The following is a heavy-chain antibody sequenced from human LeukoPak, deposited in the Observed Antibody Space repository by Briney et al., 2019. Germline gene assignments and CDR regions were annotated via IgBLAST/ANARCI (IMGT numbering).Heavy chain of an antibody. D-gene: IGHD2-2*02. J-gene: IGHJ4*02. CDR2: ISYDGSNK. CDR1: GFTFSSNS. Sequence: GGSLRLSCAASGFTFSSNSMNWVRQAPGKGLEWVAVISYDGSNKYYADSVKGRFTISRDNSKNTLYLQMNSLRAEDTAVYYCARDYCSSTSCYIVGYWGQGTLVTVSS. CDR3: ARDYCSSTSCYIVGY. V-gene: IGHV3-30*03.